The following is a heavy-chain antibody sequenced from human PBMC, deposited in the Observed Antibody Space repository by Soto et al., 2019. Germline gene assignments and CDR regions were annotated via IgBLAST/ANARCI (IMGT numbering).Heavy chain of an antibody. CDR1: GFTFSSYW. CDR3: ARSRGSGGVEYNMDV. J-gene: IGHJ6*02. V-gene: IGHV3-74*01. Sequence: EVQLVESGGGLVQPGGSLRLSCAASGFTFSSYWMHWVRQGPGEWLVWVSRIMSDGSGTTYADSVKGRFTISRDNAKNTLYLQRNSLRAEDTAVYHCARSRGSGGVEYNMDVWGQGTTVTVSS. CDR2: IMSDGSGT. D-gene: IGHD3-16*01.